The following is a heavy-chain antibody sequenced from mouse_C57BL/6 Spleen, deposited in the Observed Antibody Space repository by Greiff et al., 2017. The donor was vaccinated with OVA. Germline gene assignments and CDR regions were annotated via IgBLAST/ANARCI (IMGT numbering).Heavy chain of an antibody. CDR3: ARSGLYGTLAY. CDR1: GYTFTDYY. J-gene: IGHJ3*01. D-gene: IGHD1-1*01. CDR2: INPNNGGT. V-gene: IGHV1-26*01. Sequence: VQLQQSGPELVKPGASVKISCKASGYTFTDYYMNWVKQSHGKSLEWIGDINPNNGGTSYNQKFKGKATLTVDKSSSTAYMELRSLTSEDSAVYYCARSGLYGTLAYWGQGTLVTVSA.